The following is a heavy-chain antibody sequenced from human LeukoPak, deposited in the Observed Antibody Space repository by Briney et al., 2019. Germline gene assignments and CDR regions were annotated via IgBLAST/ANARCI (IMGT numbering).Heavy chain of an antibody. D-gene: IGHD3-3*01. CDR1: GGSISSSSYY. CDR2: IYYSGST. J-gene: IGHJ4*02. CDR3: ASVTPRYYDFWSGYYFDY. Sequence: SETLSLTCTVSGGSISSSSYYWGWIRQPPGKGLEWIGSIYYSGSTYYNPSLKSRVTISVDTSKNQFSLKLSSVTAADTAVYYCASVTPRYYDFWSGYYFDYWGQGTLVTVSS. V-gene: IGHV4-39*07.